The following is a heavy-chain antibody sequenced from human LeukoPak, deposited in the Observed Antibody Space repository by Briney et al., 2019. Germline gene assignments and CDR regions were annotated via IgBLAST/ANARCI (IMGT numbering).Heavy chain of an antibody. CDR2: INHSGST. CDR3: ARDGFPLDY. Sequence: PSETLSLTCAVYGGSFSGYYWSWIRQPPGKGLEWIGEINHSGSTNYNPSLKSRVTISVDTSKNQFSLKLSSVTAADTAVYYCARDGFPLDYWGQGTLVTVSS. CDR1: GGSFSGYY. V-gene: IGHV4-34*01. J-gene: IGHJ4*02. D-gene: IGHD5-24*01.